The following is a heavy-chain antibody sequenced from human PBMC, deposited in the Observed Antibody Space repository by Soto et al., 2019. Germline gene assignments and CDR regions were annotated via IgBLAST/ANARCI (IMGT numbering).Heavy chain of an antibody. Sequence: GSLRLSCAASGFTFSSYGMHWVRQAPGKGLEWVAVISYDGSNKYYADSVKGRFTISRDNSKNTLYLQMNSLRAEDTAVYYCAKGSPAGLRLNHYGMDVWGQGTTVTVSS. J-gene: IGHJ6*02. D-gene: IGHD5-12*01. CDR1: GFTFSSYG. CDR2: ISYDGSNK. V-gene: IGHV3-30*18. CDR3: AKGSPAGLRLNHYGMDV.